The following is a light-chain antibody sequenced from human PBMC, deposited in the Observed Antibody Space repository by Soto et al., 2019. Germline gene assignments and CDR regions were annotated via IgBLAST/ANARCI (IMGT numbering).Light chain of an antibody. CDR1: QSVLYSSNNKNY. V-gene: IGKV4-1*01. Sequence: DIVMTQSPDSLAVSLGERATINCKSSQSVLYSSNNKNYLAWYQQKPGQPPKLLIYWASTRESGVPDRFSGSGSGTDFTLTISSPQAEDVAVYYCQQYYSTLLTFGGGTKVDIK. J-gene: IGKJ4*01. CDR2: WAS. CDR3: QQYYSTLLT.